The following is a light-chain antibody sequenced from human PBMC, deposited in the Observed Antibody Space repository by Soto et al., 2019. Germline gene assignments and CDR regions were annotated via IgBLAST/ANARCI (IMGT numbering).Light chain of an antibody. CDR1: QSINSY. CDR3: QQSYSSPWT. V-gene: IGKV1-39*01. Sequence: DIQMTQSPSSLSASVGDRVTITCRASQSINSYLNWYQQKPGKAPKFLIYAASSLQSGVPSRFSGSGSATDFTLTISSLQSEDCATYYCQQSYSSPWTFGQWTKVEI. J-gene: IGKJ1*01. CDR2: AAS.